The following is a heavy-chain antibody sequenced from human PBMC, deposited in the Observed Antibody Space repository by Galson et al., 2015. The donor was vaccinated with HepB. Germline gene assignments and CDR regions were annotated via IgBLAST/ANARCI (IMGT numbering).Heavy chain of an antibody. J-gene: IGHJ4*02. D-gene: IGHD4-11*01. CDR2: IYSGGST. V-gene: IGHV3-66*01. CDR1: GFTVSSNY. Sequence: LRLSCAASGFTVSSNYMSWVRQAPGKGLEWVSVIYSGGSTYYADSVKGRFTISRDNSKNTLYLQMNSLRAEDTAVYYCARDLGTTVTTGLFGYWGQGTLVTVSS. CDR3: ARDLGTTVTTGLFGY.